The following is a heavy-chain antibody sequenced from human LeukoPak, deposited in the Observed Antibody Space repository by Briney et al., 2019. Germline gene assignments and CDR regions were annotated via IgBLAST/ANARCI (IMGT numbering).Heavy chain of an antibody. V-gene: IGHV4-59*01. Sequence: SETLSLTCTVSSGSISSYYWSWIRQPPGKGLEWIGYIYYSGSTNYNPSLKSRVTISVDTSKNQFSLKLSSVTAADTAVYYCAKVVIAAAGTNYYYYMDVWGKGTTVTVSS. CDR3: AKVVIAAAGTNYYYYMDV. CDR2: IYYSGST. CDR1: SGSISSYY. D-gene: IGHD6-13*01. J-gene: IGHJ6*03.